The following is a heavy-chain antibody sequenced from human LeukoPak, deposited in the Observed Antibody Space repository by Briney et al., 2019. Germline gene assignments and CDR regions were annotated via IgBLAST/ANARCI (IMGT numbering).Heavy chain of an antibody. CDR1: GGSINSSSYY. CDR2: IYYSGNT. V-gene: IGHV4-39*07. CDR3: ARVSPYAYDSSGYYLYYFDY. D-gene: IGHD3-22*01. J-gene: IGHJ4*02. Sequence: SETLSLTRTVSGGSINSSSYYWDWIRQPPGKGLGWIGSIYYSGNTYYNPSLKSRVTISVDTSRNQFSLKLSSVTAADTAVYYCARVSPYAYDSSGYYLYYFDYWGQGTLVTVSS.